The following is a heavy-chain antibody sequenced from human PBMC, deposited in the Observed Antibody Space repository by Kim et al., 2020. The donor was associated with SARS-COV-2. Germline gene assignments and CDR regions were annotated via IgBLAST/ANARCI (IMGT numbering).Heavy chain of an antibody. J-gene: IGHJ4*02. CDR2: ISAGGANT. CDR1: GFIFTNYA. D-gene: IGHD2-21*02. V-gene: IGHV3-23*01. CDR3: AKGLPTMYYFDY. Sequence: GGSLRLSCAASGFIFTNYAMTWVRQAPGKGLEWVSSISAGGANTYYADSVEGRFTISRDNFRNTLNLRMDSLRDDDTAVYFCAKGLPTMYYFDYWGQGIL.